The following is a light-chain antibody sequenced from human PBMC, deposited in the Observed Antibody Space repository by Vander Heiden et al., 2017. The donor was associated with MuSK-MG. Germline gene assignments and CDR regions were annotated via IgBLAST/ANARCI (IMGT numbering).Light chain of an antibody. CDR3: AAWDDSLNGPV. V-gene: IGLV1-44*01. CDR1: SSNIGSNP. J-gene: IGLJ3*02. Sequence: QSVLTQPPSASGTPGQTVTISCSGSSSNIGSNPVYWYQQVPGTAPKLLIYTNNHRPSGVPDRFSGSKSGTSASLAISGLQSEDEADYYCAAWDDSLNGPVFGGGTKLTVL. CDR2: TNN.